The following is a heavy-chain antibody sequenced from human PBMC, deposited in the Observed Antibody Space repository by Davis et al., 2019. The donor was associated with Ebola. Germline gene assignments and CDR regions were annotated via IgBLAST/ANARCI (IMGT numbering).Heavy chain of an antibody. CDR2: IIPIYGIT. D-gene: IGHD3-10*01. Sequence: AASVKVSCKASGGTFSSYAIIWVRQAPGQGLEWMGGIIPIYGITNYAQKFQGRVTITADEVTSPAYMEMKNLRSEDTAVYYCARQNPPGSWGPEYEDDDMDVWRQGTTVSVSS. V-gene: IGHV1-69*13. CDR3: ARQNPPGSWGPEYEDDDMDV. CDR1: GGTFSSYA. J-gene: IGHJ6*02.